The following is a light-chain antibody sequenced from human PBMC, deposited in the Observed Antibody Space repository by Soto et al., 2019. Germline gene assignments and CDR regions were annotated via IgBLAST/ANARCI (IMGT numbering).Light chain of an antibody. CDR1: SSDVGPYNL. CDR2: EVV. V-gene: IGLV2-23*02. J-gene: IGLJ2*01. Sequence: QSALTQPASVSGSPGQSITISCTGSSSDVGPYNLVSWYQHHPGKAPKLMISEVVKRPSGVSNRFSGSKSGNTASLTISGLKAEDEADYYCCSYAGSSMFVFGGGTKVTVL. CDR3: CSYAGSSMFV.